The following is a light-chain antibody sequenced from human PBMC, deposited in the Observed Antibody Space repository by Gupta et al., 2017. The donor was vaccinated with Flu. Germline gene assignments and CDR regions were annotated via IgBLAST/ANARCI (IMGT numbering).Light chain of an antibody. V-gene: IGKV4-1*01. CDR1: QSVLYSSNNKNY. CDR3: QQYYLTPST. CDR2: WAS. Sequence: SLGVRATINCKSSQSVLYSSNNKNYLAWYQQKPGQAPKLFIYWASTRKSGVPDRFSGSGSGTDFTLTISRLQAEDFAVYYCQQYYLTPSTFGGGTKVEIK. J-gene: IGKJ4*01.